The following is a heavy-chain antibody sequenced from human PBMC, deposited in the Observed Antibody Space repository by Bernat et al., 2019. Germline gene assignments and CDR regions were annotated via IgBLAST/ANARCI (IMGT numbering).Heavy chain of an antibody. D-gene: IGHD6-19*01. J-gene: IGHJ4*02. Sequence: EVQLVESGGGLVQPGGSLKISCVASGFTFSGSAMHWVRQASGKGLEWVGRIRTKTNNYATTYAASVKGRFTLSRDDSENTAYLQMDGLKIEDTAVYYCAQLPPVADDYWGQGTLVTVSS. CDR2: IRTKTNNYAT. CDR3: AQLPPVADDY. CDR1: GFTFSGSA. V-gene: IGHV3-73*02.